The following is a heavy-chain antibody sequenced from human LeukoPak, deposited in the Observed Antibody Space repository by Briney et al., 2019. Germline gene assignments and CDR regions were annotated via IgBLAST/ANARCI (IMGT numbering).Heavy chain of an antibody. J-gene: IGHJ4*02. D-gene: IGHD6-19*01. CDR2: ISSSSSNI. V-gene: IGHV3-48*04. CDR3: ARVGRSGWTVDY. Sequence: GGSLRLSCAASGFDFSTYSIDWIRQAPGKGLEWVSYISSSSSNIYHADSVKGRFTISRDNAKNSLHLQMNSLRAEDTAVYYCARVGRSGWTVDYWGQGTLVTVSS. CDR1: GFDFSTYS.